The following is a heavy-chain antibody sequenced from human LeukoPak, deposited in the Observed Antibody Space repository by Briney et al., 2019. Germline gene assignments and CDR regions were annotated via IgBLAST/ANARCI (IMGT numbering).Heavy chain of an antibody. J-gene: IGHJ4*02. V-gene: IGHV4-39*07. D-gene: IGHD3-10*01. CDR2: IYYSGST. CDR1: GGSISSSGYY. Sequence: PSETLSLTCTVSGGSISSSGYYWGWIRQPPGKGLEWIGSIYYSGSTYYNPSLKSRVTISVDTSRNQFSLNLNSVTAADTAVYFCARHSYYVMVRGLPLPFFDYWGQGTLVTVSS. CDR3: ARHSYYVMVRGLPLPFFDY.